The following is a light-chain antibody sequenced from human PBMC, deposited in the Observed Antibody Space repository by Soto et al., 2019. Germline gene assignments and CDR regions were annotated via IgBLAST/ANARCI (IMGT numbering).Light chain of an antibody. Sequence: DIQIAQSPSSLSSSVAERFTITCQASQNINNYLNWYQQKPGRAPKLLIYDASNLEAGVPSRFRGSGSGTDFTFTISRLQPEDIATYYCQQYENLPTFGQGTRLEI. V-gene: IGKV1-33*01. J-gene: IGKJ5*01. CDR1: QNINNY. CDR3: QQYENLPT. CDR2: DAS.